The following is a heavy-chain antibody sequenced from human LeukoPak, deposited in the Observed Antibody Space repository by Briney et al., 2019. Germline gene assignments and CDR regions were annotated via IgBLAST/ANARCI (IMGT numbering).Heavy chain of an antibody. CDR3: ARASTIFGVLENWFDP. CDR1: GYTFTSYG. V-gene: IGHV1-18*01. Sequence: GASVKVSCKASGYTFTSYGISWVRQAPGQGVEWMGWISAYNGNTNYAQKLQGRVTMTTDTSTSTAYMELRGLRSDDTAVYYCARASTIFGVLENWFDPWGQGTLVTVSS. D-gene: IGHD3-3*01. CDR2: ISAYNGNT. J-gene: IGHJ5*02.